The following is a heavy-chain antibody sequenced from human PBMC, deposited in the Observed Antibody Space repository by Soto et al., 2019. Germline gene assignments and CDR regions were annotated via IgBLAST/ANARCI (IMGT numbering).Heavy chain of an antibody. CDR1: GGSISSGFYY. CDR2: IYYSGST. J-gene: IGHJ4*02. CDR3: ARETTSLGYFDY. V-gene: IGHV4-31*03. D-gene: IGHD3-3*02. Sequence: TLSLTCPVSGGSISSGFYYWSWIRQHPGKGLEWIGYIYYSGSTYYNPSLKSRVTISVDTSKNQFSLKLSSVTAADTAVYYCARETTSLGYFDYWGQGTLVTVSS.